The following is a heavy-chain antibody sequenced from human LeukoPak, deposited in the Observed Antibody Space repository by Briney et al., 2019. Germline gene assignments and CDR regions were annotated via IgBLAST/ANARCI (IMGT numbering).Heavy chain of an antibody. CDR2: INTDVSST. V-gene: IGHV3-74*01. J-gene: IGHJ4*02. CDR1: GFTFSNYW. Sequence: RGSLRLSCAASGFTFSNYWMHRVRQAPGKALVWVSRINTDVSSTTYADSVKGRFTISRDNAKNTLYLQMNSLSAEDTAVYYCARGYSSSYRIDYWGQGTLVTVSS. D-gene: IGHD6-6*01. CDR3: ARGYSSSYRIDY.